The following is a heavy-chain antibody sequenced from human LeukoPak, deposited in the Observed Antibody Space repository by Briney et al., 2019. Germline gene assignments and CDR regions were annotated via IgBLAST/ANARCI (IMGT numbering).Heavy chain of an antibody. J-gene: IGHJ4*02. V-gene: IGHV2-5*01. D-gene: IGHD2-15*01. CDR1: GFSLSTSGVG. Sequence: SGPALVKPTQTLTLTCTFSGFSLSTSGVGVGWIRQPPGKALEWLALIYWNDDKRYSPSLKSRLTITKDTSKNQVVLTMTNMDPVDTATYYCAHSRPNCSGGSCYSLERVYFDYWGQGTLVTVSS. CDR2: IYWNDDK. CDR3: AHSRPNCSGGSCYSLERVYFDY.